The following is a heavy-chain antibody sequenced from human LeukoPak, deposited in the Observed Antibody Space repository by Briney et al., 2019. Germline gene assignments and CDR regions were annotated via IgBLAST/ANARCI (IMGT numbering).Heavy chain of an antibody. Sequence: GASVKVSCKASGGTFSSYAISWVRQAPGQGLEWMGGIIPIFGTANYAQKFQGRVTITADESTSTAYMELRSLRSDDTAVYYCARAITMVRGRVYYYYYMDVWGKGTTVAISS. CDR3: ARAITMVRGRVYYYYYMDV. J-gene: IGHJ6*03. D-gene: IGHD3-10*01. CDR2: IIPIFGTA. V-gene: IGHV1-69*13. CDR1: GGTFSSYA.